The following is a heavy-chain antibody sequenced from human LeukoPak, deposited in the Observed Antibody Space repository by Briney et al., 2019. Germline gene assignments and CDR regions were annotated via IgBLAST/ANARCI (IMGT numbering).Heavy chain of an antibody. Sequence: QPGGSLRLSCVGSGFTLTTYVMTWVCQAPGKGLEWVSAITGSGGFTSYGDSVEGRFSLYRDESKNTLFLQLNSLRVEDTAVYYCAKGFFSSAADAFDVWGQGTMVTVSS. CDR2: ITGSGGFT. J-gene: IGHJ3*01. CDR1: GFTLTTYV. D-gene: IGHD6-19*01. V-gene: IGHV3-23*01. CDR3: AKGFFSSAADAFDV.